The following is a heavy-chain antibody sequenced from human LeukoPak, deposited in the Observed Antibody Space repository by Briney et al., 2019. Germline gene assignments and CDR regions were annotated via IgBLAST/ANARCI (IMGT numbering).Heavy chain of an antibody. V-gene: IGHV1-46*04. D-gene: IGHD2-15*01. J-gene: IGHJ5*02. CDR2: INPSGGAA. Sequence: ASVKVSCKASGYTFTNFYMHWVRQAPGQGLEWVGIINPSGGAASYAQKLQGRVAMTRDTSTNTVYVELSSLRSEDTAVYYCVRGGTMAPWGQGTLVTVSS. CDR1: GYTFTNFY. CDR3: VRGGTMAP.